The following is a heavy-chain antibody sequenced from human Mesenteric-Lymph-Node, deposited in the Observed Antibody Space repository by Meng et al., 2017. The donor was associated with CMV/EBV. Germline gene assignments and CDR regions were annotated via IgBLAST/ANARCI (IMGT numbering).Heavy chain of an antibody. CDR1: GGPISSGSYY. D-gene: IGHD6-19*01. J-gene: IGHJ4*02. V-gene: IGHV4-39*01. CDR3: ARLIPSSGWYYFDY. Sequence: SGGPISSGSYYWGWIRQPPGKGLEWIGSMFYSGSTYYNPSLKSRVTISVDTSKNQFSLKVSSVTAADTAVCYCARLIPSSGWYYFDYWGQGTLVTVSS. CDR2: MFYSGST.